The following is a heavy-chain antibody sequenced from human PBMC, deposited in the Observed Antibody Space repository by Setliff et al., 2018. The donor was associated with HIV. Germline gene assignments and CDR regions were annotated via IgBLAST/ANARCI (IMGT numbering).Heavy chain of an antibody. CDR1: GGSISSDSYY. J-gene: IGHJ3*02. Sequence: PSETLSLTCTVSGGSISSDSYYLSWIRQPAGKGLEWVGHIYTSGSTYNNPSRNSRVSISLDTSKNQFSLKLISVTAADTAVYFWVGSSPSVVDAFDIWGQGTTVTVSS. D-gene: IGHD6-6*01. V-gene: IGHV4-61*09. CDR3: VGSSPSVVDAFDI. CDR2: IYTSGST.